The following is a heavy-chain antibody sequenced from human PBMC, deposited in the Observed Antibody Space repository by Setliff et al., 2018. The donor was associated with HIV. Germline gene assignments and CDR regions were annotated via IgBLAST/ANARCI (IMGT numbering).Heavy chain of an antibody. CDR3: ATWTRAETSENFQH. V-gene: IGHV5-51*01. CDR2: IYPGDSDT. CDR1: GYSFTIYW. J-gene: IGHJ1*01. Sequence: GESLKISCKASGYSFTIYWIGRVRQMPGKGLEWMGVIYPGDSDTRYSPSFQGQVTISADKSITTAYVQWSSLKASDTAMYYCATWTRAETSENFQHWGQGTLVTVSS. D-gene: IGHD4-17*01.